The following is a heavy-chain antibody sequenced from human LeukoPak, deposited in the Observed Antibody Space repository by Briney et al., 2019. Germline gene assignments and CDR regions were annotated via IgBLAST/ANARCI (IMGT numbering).Heavy chain of an antibody. Sequence: SETLSLTCTVSGGSIGSSSYYWGWIRQPPGKGLEWIGRIYTSGSTNYNPSLKSRVTISVDTSKNQFSLNLSSVTAADTAVYYCARWSGSVTARNYYYYMDVWGEGTTVAVSS. CDR2: IYTSGST. J-gene: IGHJ6*03. CDR3: ARWSGSVTARNYYYYMDV. V-gene: IGHV4-61*02. D-gene: IGHD6-6*01. CDR1: GGSIGSSSYY.